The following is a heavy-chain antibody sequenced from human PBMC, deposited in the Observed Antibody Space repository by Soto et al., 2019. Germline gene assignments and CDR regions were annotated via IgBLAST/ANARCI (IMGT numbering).Heavy chain of an antibody. D-gene: IGHD3-10*01. V-gene: IGHV1-69*01. J-gene: IGHJ4*02. CDR3: ATELVEHPASPFDA. Sequence: QVQLVQSGADVKKPGSSVKVSCQASGVTFSSETLGWVRQAPGQGLEWVGGIIPLFGTASYAQKFQGRVTITADESTSTVYMELSSLRSDDTAVYFCATELVEHPASPFDAWGQGTLVTVSS. CDR2: IIPLFGTA. CDR1: GVTFSSET.